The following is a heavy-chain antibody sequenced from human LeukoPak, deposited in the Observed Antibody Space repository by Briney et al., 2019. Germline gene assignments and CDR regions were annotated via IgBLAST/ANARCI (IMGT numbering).Heavy chain of an antibody. V-gene: IGHV1-46*01. CDR3: ARDRGSKRVAYCGGDCYIGYFDL. J-gene: IGHJ2*01. Sequence: ASVKVSCKASGYTFTSYYMHWVRQAPGQGLERMGIINPSGGSTNYAQKFQGSVTMTRDTYTRTVYMELRSLRSEDTAVYYCARDRGSKRVAYCGGDCYIGYFDLWGRGTLVTVSS. CDR1: GYTFTSYY. CDR2: INPSGGST. D-gene: IGHD2-21*02.